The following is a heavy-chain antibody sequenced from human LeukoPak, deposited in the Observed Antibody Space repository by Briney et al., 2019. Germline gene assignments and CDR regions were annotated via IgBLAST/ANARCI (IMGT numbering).Heavy chain of an antibody. V-gene: IGHV4-39*01. CDR3: ARRPYTSGWYYYFDY. CDR2: IYYSGST. Sequence: SETLSLTCTVSAGSISSSSYYWGWIRQPPGKGLEWIGSIYYSGSTYYSPSLKSPVTISVDTSKNQFSLRLSSVTAADTAVYYCARRPYTSGWYYYFDYWGQGTLVTVSS. CDR1: AGSISSSSYY. J-gene: IGHJ4*02. D-gene: IGHD6-19*01.